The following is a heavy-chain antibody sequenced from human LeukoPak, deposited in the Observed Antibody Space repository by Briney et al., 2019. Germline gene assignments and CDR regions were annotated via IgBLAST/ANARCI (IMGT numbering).Heavy chain of an antibody. Sequence: PGGSLRLSCTASGFTFDDFAIHWVRQAPGKGLEWVSGISWNSGSIVYADSVKGRFTISRDHAKNSLYLQMDSLRAEDTALYYCAKDSPICEVVTQWGGMDGWGQGTTVTVSS. V-gene: IGHV3-9*01. CDR2: ISWNSGSI. CDR1: GFTFDDFA. CDR3: AKDSPICEVVTQWGGMDG. D-gene: IGHD3-3*01. J-gene: IGHJ6*02.